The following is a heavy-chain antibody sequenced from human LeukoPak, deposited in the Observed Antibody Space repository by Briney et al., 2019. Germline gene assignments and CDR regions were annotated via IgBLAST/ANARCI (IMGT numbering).Heavy chain of an antibody. J-gene: IGHJ3*02. CDR3: AKDMESSPLAFDI. Sequence: GGSLRLSCAASGFTFDDYAMHWVRQAPGKGLEWVSGINWNSGSIGYADSVKGRFTISRDNAKNSLYLQMNSLRAEDTALYYCAKDMESSPLAFDIWGQGTMVTVSS. V-gene: IGHV3-9*01. D-gene: IGHD6-13*01. CDR1: GFTFDDYA. CDR2: INWNSGSI.